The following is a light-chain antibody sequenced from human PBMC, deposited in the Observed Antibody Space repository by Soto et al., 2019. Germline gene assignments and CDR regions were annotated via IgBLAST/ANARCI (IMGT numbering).Light chain of an antibody. V-gene: IGKV3-20*01. CDR2: GAS. CDR3: QQYGSSPWT. J-gene: IGKJ1*01. CDR1: QTIRSNY. Sequence: ETVLTQSPGTLSLSPGERATLSCRASQTIRSNYLAWYRQTPGQAPRLLIYGASNRATGIADRFSGSGSGTAFTLIISRLEPEDCALYYCQQYGSSPWTFGQGTKVEIK.